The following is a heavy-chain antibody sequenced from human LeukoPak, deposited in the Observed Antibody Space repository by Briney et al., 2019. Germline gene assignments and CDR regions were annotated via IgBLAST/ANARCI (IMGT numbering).Heavy chain of an antibody. CDR2: IKQDGSEK. Sequence: PGGSLRLSCAASGFTFSSYWMSWVRQAPGKGLEWVANIKQDGSEKYYVDSVKGRFTISRDNAKNSLYLQMNSLRAEGTAVYYCARVYGSGSYYFGSGYYGMDVWGQGTTVTVSS. J-gene: IGHJ6*02. CDR1: GFTFSSYW. V-gene: IGHV3-7*01. CDR3: ARVYGSGSYYFGSGYYGMDV. D-gene: IGHD3-10*01.